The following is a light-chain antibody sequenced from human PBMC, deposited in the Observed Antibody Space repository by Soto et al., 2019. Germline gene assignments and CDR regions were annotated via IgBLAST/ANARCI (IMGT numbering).Light chain of an antibody. CDR3: AAWDDSLDAVV. J-gene: IGLJ2*01. Sequence: QAVVTQPPSASGTPGQRVTISCSGSSSNVGTNPVNWYQQLPGTAPKLLIYSNNQRPSGVPDRFSGSKSGTSASLAISGLQSEDEADYYCAAWDDSLDAVVFVGGTKLTVL. V-gene: IGLV1-44*01. CDR2: SNN. CDR1: SSNVGTNP.